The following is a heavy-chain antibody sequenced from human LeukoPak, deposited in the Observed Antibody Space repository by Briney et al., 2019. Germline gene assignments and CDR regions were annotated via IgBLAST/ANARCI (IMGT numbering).Heavy chain of an antibody. CDR3: ARDYLTPKDAFDI. CDR1: GFTFSSYS. J-gene: IGHJ3*02. V-gene: IGHV3-21*01. CDR2: ISSSSSYI. Sequence: GGSLRLSCAASGFTFSSYSMNWVRQAPGKGLEWVSSISSSSSYIYYADSVKGRFTISRDNAKNSLYLQMNSLRAEDTAVYYCARDYLTPKDAFDIWGQGTMVTVSS.